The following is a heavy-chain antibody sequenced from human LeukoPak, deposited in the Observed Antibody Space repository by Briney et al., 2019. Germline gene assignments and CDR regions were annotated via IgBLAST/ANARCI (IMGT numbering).Heavy chain of an antibody. V-gene: IGHV4-34*01. Sequence: PSETLSLTCAAYGGPFSGYYWSWIRQPPGKGLEWIGEINHSGSTNYNPSLKSRVTISADTSNNQFSLKLSSVSAADTAVYYCARGRATYDFWSGQKIDYWGHGTLVTVSS. CDR1: GGPFSGYY. D-gene: IGHD3-3*01. J-gene: IGHJ4*01. CDR2: INHSGST. CDR3: ARGRATYDFWSGQKIDY.